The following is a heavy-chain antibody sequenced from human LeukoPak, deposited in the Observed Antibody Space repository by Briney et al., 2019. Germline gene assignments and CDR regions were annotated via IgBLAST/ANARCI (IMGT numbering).Heavy chain of an antibody. V-gene: IGHV3-23*01. CDR2: ISGGGGTT. CDR3: AKDQGTGDYYYYGMDV. Sequence: GGSLRLSCAASGFIFSTYAMSWVRLAPGKGLEWISGISGGGGTTYYADSVEGRFTISRDNSKKTLYLQMNSLRAEDTAVYYCAKDQGTGDYYYYGMDVWGQGTTVTVSS. D-gene: IGHD1-1*01. CDR1: GFIFSTYA. J-gene: IGHJ6*02.